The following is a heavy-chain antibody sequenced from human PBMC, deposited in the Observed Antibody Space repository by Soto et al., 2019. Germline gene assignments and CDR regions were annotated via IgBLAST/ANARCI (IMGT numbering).Heavy chain of an antibody. D-gene: IGHD3-3*01. J-gene: IGHJ3*02. CDR3: ARGGGITIFGVTLRHDAFDI. CDR1: GYTFTSYG. V-gene: IGHV1-18*04. CDR2: ISAYNGNT. Sequence: GASVKVSCKASGYTFTSYGISWVRQAPGQGLEWMGWISAYNGNTNYAQKLQGRVTMTTDTSTSTAYMELRSLRSDDTAVYYCARGGGITIFGVTLRHDAFDIWGQGTMVTVSS.